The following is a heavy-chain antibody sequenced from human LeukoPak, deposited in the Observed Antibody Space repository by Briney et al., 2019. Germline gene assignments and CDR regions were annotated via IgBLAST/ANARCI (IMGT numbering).Heavy chain of an antibody. J-gene: IGHJ5*02. CDR3: ARVTPLGYCGSTSCHGRFDP. Sequence: SETLSLTCTVSGGSISSGGYYWSWIRQHPGKGLEWIGYIYYSGSTYYNPSLKSRVTISVDTSKNQFSLKLSSVTAADTAVYYCARVTPLGYCGSTSCHGRFDPWGQGTLVTVSS. D-gene: IGHD2-2*01. CDR2: IYYSGST. CDR1: GGSISSGGYY. V-gene: IGHV4-31*03.